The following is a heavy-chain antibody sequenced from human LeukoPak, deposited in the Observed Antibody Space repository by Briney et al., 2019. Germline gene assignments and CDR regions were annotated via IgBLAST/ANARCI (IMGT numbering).Heavy chain of an antibody. Sequence: GGSLRLSCAASGLNFNNYVMHWVRQAPGKGLEWVTEISFDGRKKTYVDSVKGRFTISRDSPKNTVYLQMDSLRAEDTAVYYCARGAEKILSFGEYPSDAFDIWGQGTMVSVTS. CDR1: GLNFNNYV. CDR3: ARGAEKILSFGEYPSDAFDI. J-gene: IGHJ3*02. V-gene: IGHV3-30*03. D-gene: IGHD3-10*01. CDR2: ISFDGRKK.